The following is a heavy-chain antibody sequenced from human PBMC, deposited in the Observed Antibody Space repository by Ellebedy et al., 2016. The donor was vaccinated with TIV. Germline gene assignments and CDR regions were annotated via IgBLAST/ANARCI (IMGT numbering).Heavy chain of an antibody. CDR3: ASALYYDFWSGSLGG. D-gene: IGHD3-3*01. J-gene: IGHJ4*02. CDR1: GYTFTGYY. Sequence: ASVKVSCXASGYTFTGYYMHWVRQAPGQGLEWMGWMNPNSGNTGYAQKFQGRLTMTRDTSMSTAYMELSSLRSEDTAVYYCASALYYDFWSGSLGGWGQGTLVTVSS. CDR2: MNPNSGNT. V-gene: IGHV1-8*02.